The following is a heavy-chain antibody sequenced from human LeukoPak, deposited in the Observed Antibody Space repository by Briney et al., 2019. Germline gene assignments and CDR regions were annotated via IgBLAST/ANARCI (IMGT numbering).Heavy chain of an antibody. J-gene: IGHJ4*02. CDR2: ISGSGGST. V-gene: IGHV3-23*01. Sequence: PGGSLRLSCAASGFTVSSNYMSWVRQAPGKGLEWVSVISGSGGSTYYADSVKGRFTISRDNSKNTLYLQMNSLRAEDTAVYYCAKDGVAFDTAMAEYDYWGQGTLVTVSS. D-gene: IGHD5-18*01. CDR3: AKDGVAFDTAMAEYDY. CDR1: GFTVSSNY.